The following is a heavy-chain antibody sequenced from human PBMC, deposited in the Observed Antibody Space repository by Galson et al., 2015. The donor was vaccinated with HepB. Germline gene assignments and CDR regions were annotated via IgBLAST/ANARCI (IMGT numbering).Heavy chain of an antibody. J-gene: IGHJ4*02. Sequence: SVKVSCKASGYSFSGYFMHWVRQAPGQGLEGMGWSTPSRGYTHPAQQFQGRVTMTRDTSMTTFYMELTRLRSDDTAVYYCARDGVGATNFDYWGQGTLVTVSS. CDR2: STPSRGYT. V-gene: IGHV1-2*02. D-gene: IGHD1-26*01. CDR1: GYSFSGYF. CDR3: ARDGVGATNFDY.